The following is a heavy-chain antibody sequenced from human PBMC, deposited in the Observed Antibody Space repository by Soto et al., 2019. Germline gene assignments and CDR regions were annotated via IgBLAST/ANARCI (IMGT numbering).Heavy chain of an antibody. CDR1: GFTFSSYA. D-gene: IGHD2-15*01. J-gene: IGHJ4*02. CDR2: ISYDGSNK. Sequence: GGSLRLSCAASGFTFSSYAMHWVRQAPGKGLEWVAVISYDGSNKYYADSVKGRFTISRDNSKNTLYLQMNSLRAEDTAVYYCARVERSGGSCYWGQGTLVTVSS. V-gene: IGHV3-30-3*01. CDR3: ARVERSGGSCY.